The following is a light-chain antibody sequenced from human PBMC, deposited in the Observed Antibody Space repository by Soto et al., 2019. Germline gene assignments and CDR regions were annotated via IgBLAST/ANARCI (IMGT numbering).Light chain of an antibody. J-gene: IGKJ1*01. V-gene: IGKV1-39*01. CDR1: QDIGNY. CDR3: QRSYGSPPWT. CDR2: DAS. Sequence: DIQMTQSPSSLSASVGDRVTIACQANQDIGNYLNWYQQKPGKAPRLLIYDASNLEIGVPSRFSGSGSGTDFTLTISRLQPEDFATYYCQRSYGSPPWTFGQGTKVDIK.